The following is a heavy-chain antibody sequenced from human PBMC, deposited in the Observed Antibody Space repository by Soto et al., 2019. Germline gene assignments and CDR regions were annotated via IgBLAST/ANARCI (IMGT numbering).Heavy chain of an antibody. Sequence: ESGGGVVQPGRSLRLSCAASGFTFSDYAMHWVRQAPGKGLEWVAVVSHDGRNTHYADSVKGRFTISRDSCKNTVSLEMTSLRAEDTAVYYCAKGGRQWLVTSDFNYWGQGALVTVSS. CDR1: GFTFSDYA. CDR2: VSHDGRNT. V-gene: IGHV3-30*18. D-gene: IGHD6-19*01. CDR3: AKGGRQWLVTSDFNY. J-gene: IGHJ4*02.